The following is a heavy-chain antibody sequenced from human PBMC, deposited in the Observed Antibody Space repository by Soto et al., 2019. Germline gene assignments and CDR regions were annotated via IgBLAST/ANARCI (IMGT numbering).Heavy chain of an antibody. Sequence: GASVKVSCKVSGYTLTELSMHWVRQAPGKGLEWMGGFDPEDGETIYAQKFQGRVTMTEDTSTDTAYMELSSLRSEDTAVYYCATDFPQPVYGDYNLAYWGQGTLVTISS. CDR3: ATDFPQPVYGDYNLAY. CDR1: GYTLTELS. J-gene: IGHJ4*02. D-gene: IGHD4-17*01. CDR2: FDPEDGET. V-gene: IGHV1-24*01.